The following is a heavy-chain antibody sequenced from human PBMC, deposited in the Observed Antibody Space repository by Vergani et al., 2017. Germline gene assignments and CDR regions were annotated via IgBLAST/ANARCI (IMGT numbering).Heavy chain of an antibody. Sequence: QITLKESGPTLVKPPQTLTLTCTFPGFSLNTRGVTVAWIRQPPGKALDWLALSYWNDDQHYSPSLNNRVTITKDTSKNQVVLTMTNMDYVDTGTYYSVYKKTESGTTGCVYPVYYYDYMDVWGKGTTVTVSS. J-gene: IGHJ6*03. CDR3: VYKKTESGTTGCVYPVYYYDYMDV. CDR1: GFSLNTRGVT. CDR2: SYWNDDQ. D-gene: IGHD1-7*01. V-gene: IGHV2-5*04.